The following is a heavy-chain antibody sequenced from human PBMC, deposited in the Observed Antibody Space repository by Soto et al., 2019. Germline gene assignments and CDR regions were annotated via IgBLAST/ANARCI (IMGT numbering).Heavy chain of an antibody. J-gene: IGHJ6*03. CDR3: AKGGGYDDYYYYYYMDV. V-gene: IGHV3-23*01. CDR2: ISGSGGST. CDR1: GFTFSSYA. D-gene: IGHD5-12*01. Sequence: GGSLRLSCAASGFTFSSYAMSWVRQAPGKGLEWVSAISGSGGSTYYADSVKGRFTISRDNSKNTLYLQMNSLRAEDTAVYYCAKGGGYDDYYYYYYMDVWGKGTTVTVSS.